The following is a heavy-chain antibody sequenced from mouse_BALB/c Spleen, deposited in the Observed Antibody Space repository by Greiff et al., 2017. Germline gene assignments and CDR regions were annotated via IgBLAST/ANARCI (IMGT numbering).Heavy chain of an antibody. Sequence: EVKLMESGGGLVKPGGSLKLSCAASGFTFSDYYMYWVRQTPEKRLEWVATISDGGSYTYYPDSVKGRFTISRDNAKNNLYLQMSSLKSEDTAMYYCARGDRYEDYAMDYWGQGTSVTVSS. J-gene: IGHJ4*01. V-gene: IGHV5-4*02. D-gene: IGHD2-14*01. CDR2: ISDGGSYT. CDR3: ARGDRYEDYAMDY. CDR1: GFTFSDYY.